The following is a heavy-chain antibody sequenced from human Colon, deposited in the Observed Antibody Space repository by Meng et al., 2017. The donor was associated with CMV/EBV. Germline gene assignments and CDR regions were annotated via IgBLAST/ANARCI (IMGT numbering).Heavy chain of an antibody. CDR1: GFRFSSCT. CDR3: ASLVAAGTWRWIDP. D-gene: IGHD6-13*01. J-gene: IGHJ5*02. CDR2: ISSSSSHI. V-gene: IGHV3-21*06. Sequence: EVQLLQGGGRVVEPSGSPRLFCAASGFRFSSCTMNWVRQAPGKGLEWVSSISSSSSHIYYADSVKGRFTISRDNAKNSLYLQMNSLRAEDTAVYYCASLVAAGTWRWIDPWGQGTLVTVSS.